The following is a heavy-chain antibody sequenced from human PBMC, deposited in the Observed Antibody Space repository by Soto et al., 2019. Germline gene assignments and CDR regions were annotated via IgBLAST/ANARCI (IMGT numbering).Heavy chain of an antibody. CDR3: ARGSYGDYKF. CDR1: GYTFSDYG. D-gene: IGHD4-17*01. Sequence: QVQLVQSGGEVKMPRASVKVSCKASGYTFSDYGMSWVRQAPGQGLEWMGWISAYNGDTNYAQKFQGRVTMTTDTSTNTAYMELRSLRSDDTAVYYCARGSYGDYKFWGQGTLVTVSS. J-gene: IGHJ4*02. V-gene: IGHV1-18*01. CDR2: ISAYNGDT.